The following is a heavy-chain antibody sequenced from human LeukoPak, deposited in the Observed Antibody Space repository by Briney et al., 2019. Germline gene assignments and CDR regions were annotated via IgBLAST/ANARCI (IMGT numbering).Heavy chain of an antibody. CDR1: GYTLTELS. J-gene: IGHJ4*02. CDR2: FDPEDGET. CDR3: AVSRGSNTIFGVVKAPDY. Sequence: GASVKVSCKVSGYTLTELSMHWVRQAPGKGLEWMGGFDPEDGETIYAQKFQGRVTMTEDTSTDTAYMELSSLRSEDTAVYYCAVSRGSNTIFGVVKAPDYWGQGTLVTVSS. V-gene: IGHV1-24*01. D-gene: IGHD3-3*01.